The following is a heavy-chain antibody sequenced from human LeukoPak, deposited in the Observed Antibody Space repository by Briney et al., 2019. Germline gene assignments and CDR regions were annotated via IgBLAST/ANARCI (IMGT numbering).Heavy chain of an antibody. CDR3: ARRAAIAAIEFDP. Sequence: ASVKVSCKASGYTFTSYDINWVRPATGQGLEWMGWMNPNSGNTGYAQKFQGRVTMTRNTSISTAYMELSSLRSEDTAVYYCARRAAIAAIEFDPWGQGTLVTVSS. J-gene: IGHJ5*02. CDR2: MNPNSGNT. V-gene: IGHV1-8*01. D-gene: IGHD2-15*01. CDR1: GYTFTSYD.